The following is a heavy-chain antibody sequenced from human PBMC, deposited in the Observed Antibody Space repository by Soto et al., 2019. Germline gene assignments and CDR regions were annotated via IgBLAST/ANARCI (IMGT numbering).Heavy chain of an antibody. V-gene: IGHV3-48*03. J-gene: IGHJ6*02. CDR1: GFTFSSYE. CDR2: ISSSGSTI. D-gene: IGHD2-2*02. CDR3: AREYPYHGMDV. Sequence: PGGSLRLSCAASGFTFSSYEMNWVRQAPGKGLEWVSYISSSGSTIYYADSVKGRFTISRDNAKNSLYLQMNSLRAEDTAVYYCAREYPYHGMDVWGQGTTVTVSS.